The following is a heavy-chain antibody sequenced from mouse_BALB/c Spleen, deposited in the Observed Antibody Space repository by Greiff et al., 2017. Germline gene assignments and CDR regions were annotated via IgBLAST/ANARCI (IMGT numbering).Heavy chain of an antibody. D-gene: IGHD1-1*01. V-gene: IGHV1-15*01. CDR3: TRSDSYDWYFDV. CDR1: GYTFTDYE. J-gene: IGHJ1*01. CDR2: IDPETGGT. Sequence: QVQLKESGAELVRPGASVTLSCKASGYTFTDYEMHWVKQTPVHGLEWIGAIDPETGGTAYNQKFKGKATLTADKSSSTAYMELRSLTSEDSAVYYCTRSDSYDWYFDVWGAGTTVTVSS.